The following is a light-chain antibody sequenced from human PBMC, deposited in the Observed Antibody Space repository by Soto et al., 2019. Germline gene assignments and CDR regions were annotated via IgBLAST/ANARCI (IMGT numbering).Light chain of an antibody. J-gene: IGKJ1*01. CDR3: QQSYSTPRT. CDR2: AAS. Sequence: DIQMTQSPSSLSASVGDRVTITCRASQSISSSLNWYQQKPGKAPKLLIYAASSLQSGVPSRFSGSGSGKDFTLTISSLQPEDFATYYCQQSYSTPRTFGQVTEVEIK. V-gene: IGKV1-39*01. CDR1: QSISSS.